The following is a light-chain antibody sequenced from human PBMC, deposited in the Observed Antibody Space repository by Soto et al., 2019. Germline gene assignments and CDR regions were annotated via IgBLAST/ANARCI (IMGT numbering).Light chain of an antibody. J-gene: IGKJ1*01. CDR2: AAS. V-gene: IGKV1-27*01. CDR1: QGISNT. CDR3: QKYNSAPPWT. Sequence: DIQMTQSPSSLSASVGARVTITCRASQGISNTLAWYQQKPGKVPKLLIYAASTFQSGVTSRFSGSGSGTDFTLTISSLQPEDVATYYCQKYNSAPPWTCGRGTKVEIK.